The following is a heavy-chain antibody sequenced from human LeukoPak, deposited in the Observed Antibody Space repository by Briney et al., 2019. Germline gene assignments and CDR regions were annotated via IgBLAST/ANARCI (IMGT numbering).Heavy chain of an antibody. V-gene: IGHV1-2*04. CDR3: AINMVRGVVYGMDV. J-gene: IGHJ6*04. D-gene: IGHD3-10*01. Sequence: GASVKVSCKASGYTFSGYYMHRVRQAPGQGLEWMGWINPNSGGTNYAQKFQGWVTMTRDTSISTAYMELSRLRSDDTAVYYCAINMVRGVVYGMDVWGKGTTVTVSS. CDR1: GYTFSGYY. CDR2: INPNSGGT.